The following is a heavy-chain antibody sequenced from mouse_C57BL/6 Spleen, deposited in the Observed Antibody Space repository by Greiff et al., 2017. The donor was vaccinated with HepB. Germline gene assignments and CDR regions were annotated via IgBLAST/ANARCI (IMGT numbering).Heavy chain of an antibody. V-gene: IGHV1-5*01. CDR2: IYPGNSDT. D-gene: IGHD1-1*01. CDR1: GYTFTSYW. Sequence: VQLQQSGPVLARPGASVKMSCKTSGYTFTSYWMHWVKQRPGQGLEWIGAIYPGNSDTSYNQKFKGKAKLTAVTSASTAYMELSSLTNEDSAVYYWTRYYYGSSYGYFDYWGQGTTLTVSS. J-gene: IGHJ2*01. CDR3: TRYYYGSSYGYFDY.